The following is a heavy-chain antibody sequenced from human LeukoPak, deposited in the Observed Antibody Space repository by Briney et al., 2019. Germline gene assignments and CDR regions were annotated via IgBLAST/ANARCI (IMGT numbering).Heavy chain of an antibody. D-gene: IGHD2-8*01. CDR2: IKQDGREE. CDR1: GFTFSNFW. Sequence: PVGSLRLSCTASGFTFSNFWMNWVRQAPGKGLEWVANIKQDGREENYVDSVKGRFTISRDNAKNSLYLQMNSLRAEDTAVYFCAAWGMGYWGQGTLVTVSS. CDR3: AAWGMGY. V-gene: IGHV3-7*05. J-gene: IGHJ4*02.